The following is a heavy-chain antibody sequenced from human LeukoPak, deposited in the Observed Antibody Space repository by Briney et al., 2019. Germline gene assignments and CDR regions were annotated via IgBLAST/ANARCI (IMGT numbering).Heavy chain of an antibody. CDR3: ARVVPALGLDY. J-gene: IGHJ4*02. Sequence: PGGSLRLSCAASGFTFSSYAMHWVRQAPGKGLEWVAVISYDGSNKYYADSVKGRFTISRDNSKNTLYLQMNSLRAEDTAVYYCARVVPALGLDYWGQGTLVTVSS. V-gene: IGHV3-30*01. CDR2: ISYDGSNK. D-gene: IGHD2-2*01. CDR1: GFTFSSYA.